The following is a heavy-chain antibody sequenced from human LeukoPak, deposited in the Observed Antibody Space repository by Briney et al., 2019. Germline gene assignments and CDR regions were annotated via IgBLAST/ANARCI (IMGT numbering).Heavy chain of an antibody. Sequence: ASVKVSCKVSGYTLTELSMHWVRQAPGKGLEWMGDFDPEDGQTIYAQKFQGRVTMTEDTSTDTAYMELSSLRSEDTAVYYCATDPRKRWLQFLFGYWGQGTLVTVSS. V-gene: IGHV1-24*01. CDR2: FDPEDGQT. CDR3: ATDPRKRWLQFLFGY. D-gene: IGHD5-24*01. J-gene: IGHJ4*02. CDR1: GYTLTELS.